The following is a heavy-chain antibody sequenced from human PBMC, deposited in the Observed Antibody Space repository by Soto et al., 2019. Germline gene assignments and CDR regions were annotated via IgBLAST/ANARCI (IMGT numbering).Heavy chain of an antibody. V-gene: IGHV1-3*01. CDR2: INAGNGNT. Sequence: QVQLVQSGAEVKKPGASVKVSCKASGYTFTSYGMHWVRQAPGQRLEWMGWINAGNGNTKYSQKFQGRVTITRDTSASTAYMELSSLRSEDTAVYYCARDSPPDPNQYWYFDLWGRGTLVTVSS. J-gene: IGHJ2*01. CDR1: GYTFTSYG. CDR3: ARDSPPDPNQYWYFDL.